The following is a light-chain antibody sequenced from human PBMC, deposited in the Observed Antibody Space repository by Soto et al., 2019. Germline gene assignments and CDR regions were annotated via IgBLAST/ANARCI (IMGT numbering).Light chain of an antibody. CDR1: QSVSGY. CDR2: DGS. J-gene: IGKJ3*01. CDR3: QQRSNWLIS. Sequence: EILLTQSPATLSLSPGERATLSCRASQSVSGYLAWYQQKPGQAPRLLIYDGSHRAAGIPSRFSGSGSGTDFTLTISGLEPEDFAVYYCQQRSNWLISFGPGTKVDIK. V-gene: IGKV3-11*01.